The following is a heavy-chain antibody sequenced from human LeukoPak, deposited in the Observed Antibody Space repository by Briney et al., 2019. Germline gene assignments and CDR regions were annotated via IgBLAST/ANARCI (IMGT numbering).Heavy chain of an antibody. CDR3: ARDTGYGGYAGGFDY. J-gene: IGHJ4*02. V-gene: IGHV1-18*01. Sequence: ASVKVSCKASGYTFTSYGIIWVRQAPGQGLEWMGWISAYNGNTNYAQKLPGRVTMTTDTSTSTAYMELRSLRSDDTAVYYCARDTGYGGYAGGFDYWGQGTLVTVSS. D-gene: IGHD5-12*01. CDR1: GYTFTSYG. CDR2: ISAYNGNT.